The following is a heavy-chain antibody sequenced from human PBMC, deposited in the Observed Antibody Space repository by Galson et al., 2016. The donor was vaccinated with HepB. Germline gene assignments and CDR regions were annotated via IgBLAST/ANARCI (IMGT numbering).Heavy chain of an antibody. CDR1: GSPFSSYA. CDR2: ISGAGTA. CDR3: FRVPRYYADYSSGVGDC. J-gene: IGHJ4*02. Sequence: SLRLSCAASGSPFSSYAMSRVRQAPGKGLAWVSTISGAGTASYAYSVKGRFTISRDNSKNTLDLQMDSLRVEDTALYFCFRVPRYYADYSSGVGDCWGQGTLLTVSS. D-gene: IGHD4-17*01. V-gene: IGHV3-23*01.